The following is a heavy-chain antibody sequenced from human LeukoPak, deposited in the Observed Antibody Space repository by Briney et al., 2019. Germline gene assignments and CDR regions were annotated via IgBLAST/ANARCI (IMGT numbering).Heavy chain of an antibody. Sequence: SARTLSLSCAASRFTFSSYGMQWVPQAPGKGLVGLAVISYGGSNKYYADSVKGRITITSDNSKNTLYLQMNRLRAEDTAVYYCARPRTISVNSLYYGMDVWGKGTTVTVSS. CDR3: ARPRTISVNSLYYGMDV. V-gene: IGHV3-30*03. J-gene: IGHJ6*04. CDR1: RFTFSSYG. D-gene: IGHD2-2*01. CDR2: ISYGGSNK.